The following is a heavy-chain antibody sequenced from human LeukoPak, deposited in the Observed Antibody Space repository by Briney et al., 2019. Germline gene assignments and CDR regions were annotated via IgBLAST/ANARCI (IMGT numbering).Heavy chain of an antibody. J-gene: IGHJ6*02. V-gene: IGHV3-23*01. CDR1: GFTFTSFA. CDR2: ISGSGGST. CDR3: ARDTRSLMDV. D-gene: IGHD3-16*02. Sequence: GGSLRLSCVGSGFTFTSFAMSWVRQAPGKGLEWVSSISGSGGSTYYADSVKGRFTISRDNAKNSLYLQMNSLRAEDTAVYYCARDTRSLMDVWGQGTTVTVSS.